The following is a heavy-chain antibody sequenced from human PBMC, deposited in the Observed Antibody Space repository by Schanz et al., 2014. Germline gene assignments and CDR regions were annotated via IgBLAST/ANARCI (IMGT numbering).Heavy chain of an antibody. D-gene: IGHD3-22*01. CDR2: IIPIVGVA. CDR1: GGPFTTYT. CDR3: ARAGQDYSDSSGYATYYFGN. V-gene: IGHV1-69*02. Sequence: QVQLVQSGAAVKKPGSSVKVSCKASGGPFTTYTTSWVRQAPGQGLEWMGRIIPIVGVANYAQHFQGRVTITADKSTSTAYMELSNLRSEDTAVYYCARAGQDYSDSSGYATYYFGNWGQGTLVTVSS. J-gene: IGHJ4*02.